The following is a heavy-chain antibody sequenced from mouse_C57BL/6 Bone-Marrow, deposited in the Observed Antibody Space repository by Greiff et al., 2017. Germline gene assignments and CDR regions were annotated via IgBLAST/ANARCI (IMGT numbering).Heavy chain of an antibody. D-gene: IGHD3-2*02. CDR1: GFSLTSYG. J-gene: IGHJ4*01. Sequence: VPLQQSGPGLVQPSQSLSITCPVSGFSLTSYGVHWVRQSPGKGLEWLGVIWSGGSTDYNAAFISRLSISKDNSKSQVFFKMNSLQADDTAIYYCARNQDYYAMDYWGQGTSVTVSS. CDR3: ARNQDYYAMDY. V-gene: IGHV2-2*01. CDR2: IWSGGST.